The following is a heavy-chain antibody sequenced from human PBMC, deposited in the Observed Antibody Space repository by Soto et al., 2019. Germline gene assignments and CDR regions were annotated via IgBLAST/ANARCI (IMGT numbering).Heavy chain of an antibody. CDR2: IRSRPYGGTT. D-gene: IGHD4-17*01. V-gene: IGHV3-49*03. CDR3: AKKFDYGDYPSYFDY. J-gene: IGHJ4*02. Sequence: EVQLVESGGGLIQPGRSLRLSCTPSGFTFPDYGVSWFRQAPGKGLEWLGFIRSRPYGGTTEYAASVEGRFTISRDNSEGIAYLQMNSLKTEDTAVYYCAKKFDYGDYPSYFDYWGQGSLVTVSS. CDR1: GFTFPDYG.